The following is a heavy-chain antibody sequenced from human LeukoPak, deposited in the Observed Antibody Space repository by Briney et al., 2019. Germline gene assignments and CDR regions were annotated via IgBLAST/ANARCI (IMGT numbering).Heavy chain of an antibody. CDR2: ITPILGTA. CDR3: ARDTVEYYSDSYFDY. V-gene: IGHV1-69*13. CDR1: GGTFSTYT. J-gene: IGHJ4*02. D-gene: IGHD3-22*01. Sequence: SVKVSCKASGGTFSTYTFSWVRQAPGQGLEWMGGITPILGTADYAPKFQGRVTTTADESTSTAYMELSSLRSEDTAVYYCARDTVEYYSDSYFDYWGQGTLVTVSS.